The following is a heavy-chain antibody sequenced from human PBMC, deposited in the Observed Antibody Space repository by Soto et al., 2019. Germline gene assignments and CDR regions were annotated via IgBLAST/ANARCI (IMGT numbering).Heavy chain of an antibody. J-gene: IGHJ5*02. V-gene: IGHV1-69*06. Sequence: GASVKVSCKASGGTFSSYAISWVRQAPGQGLEWMGGIIPIFGTANYAQKCQGRVTITADKSTGTAYMELSSLRSEDTAVYYCARDLAPYGSGYYSLGFDPWGQGTLVTVSS. CDR3: ARDLAPYGSGYYSLGFDP. CDR2: IIPIFGTA. CDR1: GGTFSSYA. D-gene: IGHD3-22*01.